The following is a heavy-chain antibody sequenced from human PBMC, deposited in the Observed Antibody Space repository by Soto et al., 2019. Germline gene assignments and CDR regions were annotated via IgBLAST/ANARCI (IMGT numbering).Heavy chain of an antibody. Sequence: PGGSLRLSCAASGFTVSSNYMSWVRQAPGKGLEWVSVIYSGGSTYYADSVKGRLTISRDNSKNTLYLQMNSLRAEDTAVYYCARSAATIFGVDDAFDIWGQGTMVTVSS. CDR2: IYSGGST. D-gene: IGHD3-3*01. V-gene: IGHV3-66*01. J-gene: IGHJ3*02. CDR3: ARSAATIFGVDDAFDI. CDR1: GFTVSSNY.